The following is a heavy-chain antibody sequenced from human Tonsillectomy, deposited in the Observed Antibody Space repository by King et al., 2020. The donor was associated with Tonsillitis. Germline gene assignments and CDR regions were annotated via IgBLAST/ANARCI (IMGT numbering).Heavy chain of an antibody. CDR1: GFTFDDYA. CDR3: AKAISSGGKYYFDS. J-gene: IGHJ4*02. Sequence: VQLVESGGGLVQPVRSLRLSCAASGFTFDDYAMHWVRQAPGKGLEWVSGISWNSYNIGYADSVKGRFTISRDNAKNSLYLQMNSLRAEDTALYYCAKAISSGGKYYFDSWGQGTLVTVSS. CDR2: ISWNSYNI. V-gene: IGHV3-9*01. D-gene: IGHD6-19*01.